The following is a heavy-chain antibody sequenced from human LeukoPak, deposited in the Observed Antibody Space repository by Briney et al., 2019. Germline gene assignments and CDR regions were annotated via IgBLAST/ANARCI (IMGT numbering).Heavy chain of an antibody. D-gene: IGHD1-26*01. CDR3: ARENSGSYREFDY. Sequence: PSETLSLTCGVYGGSFSGYYWSWIRQPPGKGLEWIGRIYTSRSTNYNASLKSRVSMSVDTSKNQFSLKLSSVTAADTAVFYCARENSGSYREFDYWGQGTLVTVSS. V-gene: IGHV4-59*10. CDR1: GGSFSGYY. J-gene: IGHJ4*02. CDR2: IYTSRST.